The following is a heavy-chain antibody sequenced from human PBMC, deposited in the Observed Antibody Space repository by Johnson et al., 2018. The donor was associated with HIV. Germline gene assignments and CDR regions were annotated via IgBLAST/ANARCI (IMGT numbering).Heavy chain of an antibody. CDR2: ISYDGRTK. CDR3: ARERLSDILSGYHAFDV. Sequence: QVQVVESGGGVVQPGRSLRLSCAASGFIFSGFGLHWVRQAPGKGLAWVASISYDGRTKYYAYSVRGRITISRDNSKNTLYLQMNNLRAEDRAVYSCARERLSDILSGYHAFDVLGQGTMVTVSS. J-gene: IGHJ3*01. D-gene: IGHD3-9*01. V-gene: IGHV3-30*03. CDR1: GFIFSGFG.